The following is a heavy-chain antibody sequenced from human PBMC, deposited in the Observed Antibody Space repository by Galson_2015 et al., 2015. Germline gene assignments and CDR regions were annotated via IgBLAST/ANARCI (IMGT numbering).Heavy chain of an antibody. CDR1: GFTFSSYS. J-gene: IGHJ6*03. Sequence: SLRLSCAASGFTFSSYSMNWVRQAPGKGLEWVSSISSSSSYIYYADSVKGRFTISRDNAKNSLYLQMNSLRAEDTAVYYCARDNYYYYYMDVWGKGTTVTVSS. CDR2: ISSSSSYI. CDR3: ARDNYYYYYMDV. V-gene: IGHV3-21*01.